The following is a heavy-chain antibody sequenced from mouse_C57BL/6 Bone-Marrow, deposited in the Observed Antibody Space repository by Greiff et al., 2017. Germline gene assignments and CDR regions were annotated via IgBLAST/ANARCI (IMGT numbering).Heavy chain of an antibody. V-gene: IGHV1-81*01. CDR1: GYTFTSYG. CDR2: IYPRSGNT. D-gene: IGHD1-1*01. J-gene: IGHJ3*01. Sequence: VQLQQSGAELARPGASVKLSCKASGYTFTSYGISWVKQRTGQGLEWIGEIYPRSGNTNYNEKFKGKATLTADKSSSTAYMELRSLTSEDSAVFFCAGGPYYDSSYAWFAYWGQGTLVTVSA. CDR3: AGGPYYDSSYAWFAY.